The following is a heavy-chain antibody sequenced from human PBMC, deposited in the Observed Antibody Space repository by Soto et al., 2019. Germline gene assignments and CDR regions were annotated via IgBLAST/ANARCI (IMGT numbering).Heavy chain of an antibody. V-gene: IGHV3-9*01. CDR1: GFTFDDYA. Sequence: PGGSLRLSCAASGFTFDDYAMHWVRQAPGKGLEWVSGISWNSGSIGYADSVKGRFTISRDNAKNSLYLQMNSLRAEDTALYYCAKGPIPGVRGVIRPKPVYFDYWGQGTLVTVSS. CDR2: ISWNSGSI. J-gene: IGHJ4*02. CDR3: AKGPIPGVRGVIRPKPVYFDY. D-gene: IGHD3-10*01.